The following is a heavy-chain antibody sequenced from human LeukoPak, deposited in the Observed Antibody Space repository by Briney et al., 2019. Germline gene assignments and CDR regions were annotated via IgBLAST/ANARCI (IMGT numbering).Heavy chain of an antibody. V-gene: IGHV3-23*01. D-gene: IGHD3-10*02. CDR2: ISVSSISR. CDR3: AELGITMIGGV. J-gene: IGHJ6*04. Sequence: PGGSLRLSCVASGFTFTDYAMSWVRQAPGKGLEWVSTISVSSISRYYADSVKGRFTISRDNSKNTLYLQMNSLRAEDTAVYYCAELGITMIGGVWGKGTTVTISS. CDR1: GFTFTDYA.